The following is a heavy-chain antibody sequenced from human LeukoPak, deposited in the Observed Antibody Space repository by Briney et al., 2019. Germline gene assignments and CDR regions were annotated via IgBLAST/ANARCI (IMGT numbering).Heavy chain of an antibody. CDR2: IYYSGST. D-gene: IGHD6-19*01. CDR1: GGSISSYY. Sequence: SETLSLTCTVSGGSISSYYWSWIRQPPGKGLEWIGYIYYSGSTNYNPSLKSRVTISVDTPKNQFSLKLSSVTAADTAVYYCARLTGYSSGWFDYWGQGTLVTVSS. CDR3: ARLTGYSSGWFDY. J-gene: IGHJ4*02. V-gene: IGHV4-59*08.